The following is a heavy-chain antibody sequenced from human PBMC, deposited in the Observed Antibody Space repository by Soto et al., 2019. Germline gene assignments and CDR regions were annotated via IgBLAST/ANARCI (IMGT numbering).Heavy chain of an antibody. Sequence: SETLSLTCTVSGGSISPYYLSWIRQPPGKGLEWIGYVYYSGNTNYNPSLESRVTISVDTSRNRFSLNLTSATAADTAVYYCARKGAAASYAHYYMDVWGRGTAVTV. V-gene: IGHV4-59*01. CDR1: GGSISPYY. CDR3: ARKGAAASYAHYYMDV. CDR2: VYYSGNT. J-gene: IGHJ6*03. D-gene: IGHD6-13*01.